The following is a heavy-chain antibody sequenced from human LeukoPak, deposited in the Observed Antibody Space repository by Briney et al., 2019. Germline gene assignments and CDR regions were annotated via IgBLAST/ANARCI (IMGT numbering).Heavy chain of an antibody. D-gene: IGHD4/OR15-4a*01. V-gene: IGHV4-59*01. CDR3: AREDPQTRVPEGMDV. CDR1: GGSISYYY. Sequence: SETLSLTCTVSGGSISYYYWSWIRQSPGKGLEWIGYVYYSGTTNYNPSLKSRITISVDTSKNQFSLQLRSVTAADTAVYYCAREDPQTRVPEGMDVWGQGTTVTVSS. J-gene: IGHJ6*02. CDR2: VYYSGTT.